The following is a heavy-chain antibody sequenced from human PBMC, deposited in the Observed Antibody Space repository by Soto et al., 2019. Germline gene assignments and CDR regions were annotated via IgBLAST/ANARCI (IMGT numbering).Heavy chain of an antibody. V-gene: IGHV3-48*02. CDR1: GFTLSSYS. Sequence: EVQLVESGGGLVQPGGSLRLSCAASGFTLSSYSMHWVRQAPGKGLEWVFYISGSGGTLYYAGSVKGRFTISRENAKNSLSVQMNSLRDEDTAVYFCARETGLSSSGWSYYFDFWGQGTRVTVSS. CDR2: ISGSGGTL. CDR3: ARETGLSSSGWSYYFDF. D-gene: IGHD6-19*01. J-gene: IGHJ4*02.